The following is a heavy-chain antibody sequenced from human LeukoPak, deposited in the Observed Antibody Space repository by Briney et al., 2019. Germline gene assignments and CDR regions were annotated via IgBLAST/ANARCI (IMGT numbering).Heavy chain of an antibody. D-gene: IGHD3-3*01. CDR2: ISSTSSRI. CDR3: TTRPKFWSGYRDY. J-gene: IGHJ4*02. V-gene: IGHV3-48*04. Sequence: GGSLRLSCAASRFTFSTYSMHWVRQAPGKGLEWVSYISSTSSRILYADSVKGRLTISRDNAKNSLYLQMNSLKTEDTAVYYCTTRPKFWSGYRDYWGQGTLVTVSS. CDR1: RFTFSTYS.